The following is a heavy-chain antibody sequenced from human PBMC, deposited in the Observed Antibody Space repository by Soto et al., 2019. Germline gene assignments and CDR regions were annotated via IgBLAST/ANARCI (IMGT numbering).Heavy chain of an antibody. CDR3: ARDYHCSSTSCSPNWFDP. CDR1: GYTFTGYY. CDR2: INPNSGGT. D-gene: IGHD2-2*01. J-gene: IGHJ5*02. V-gene: IGHV1-2*02. Sequence: ASVKVSCKASGYTFTGYYMHWVRQAPGQGLEWMGWINPNSGGTNYAQKFQGRVTMTRDTSISTAYMELSRLRSDDTAVYYCARDYHCSSTSCSPNWFDPWGQGTLVTVSS.